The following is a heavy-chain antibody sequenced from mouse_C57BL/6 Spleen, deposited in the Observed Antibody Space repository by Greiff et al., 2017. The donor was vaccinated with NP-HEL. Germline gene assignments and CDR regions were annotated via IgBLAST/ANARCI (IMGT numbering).Heavy chain of an antibody. V-gene: IGHV2-6-1*01. CDR3: ARQETAYYSNPYAMDY. CDR1: GFSLTSYG. CDR2: IWSDGST. Sequence: QVQLQQSGPGLVAPSQSLSITCTVSGFSLTSYGVHWVRQPPGKGLEWLVVIWSDGSTTYNSALKSRLSISKDNSKSQVFLKMNSLQTDDTAMYYCARQETAYYSNPYAMDYWGQGTSVTVSS. J-gene: IGHJ4*01. D-gene: IGHD2-5*01.